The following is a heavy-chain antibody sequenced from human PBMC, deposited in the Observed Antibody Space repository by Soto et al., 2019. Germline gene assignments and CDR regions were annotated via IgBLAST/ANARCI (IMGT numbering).Heavy chain of an antibody. J-gene: IGHJ5*02. D-gene: IGHD3-10*01. CDR1: GGSVSSGSYY. CDR3: ARDKGVVKVRGVILGWFDP. CDR2: IYYSGST. Sequence: QVQLQESGPGLVKPSETLSLTCTVSGGSVSSGSYYWSWIRQPPGKGLEWIVYIYYSGSTNYNPSHKRRVSISVDTSKNQFSLKLSSVTAADTAVYYCARDKGVVKVRGVILGWFDPWGQGTLVTVSS. V-gene: IGHV4-61*01.